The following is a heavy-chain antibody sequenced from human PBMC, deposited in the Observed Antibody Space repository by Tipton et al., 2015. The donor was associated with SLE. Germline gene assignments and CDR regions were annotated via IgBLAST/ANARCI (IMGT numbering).Heavy chain of an antibody. CDR2: IYSGGST. Sequence: SLRLSCAASGFTVSSNYMSWVRQAPGKGLEWVSVIYSGGSTYYADSVKGRFTISRDNSKNTLYLQTNSLRAEDTAVYYCAREVMGYDSSGLDYWGQGTLVTVSS. CDR3: AREVMGYDSSGLDY. D-gene: IGHD3-22*01. J-gene: IGHJ4*02. CDR1: GFTVSSNY. V-gene: IGHV3-53*01.